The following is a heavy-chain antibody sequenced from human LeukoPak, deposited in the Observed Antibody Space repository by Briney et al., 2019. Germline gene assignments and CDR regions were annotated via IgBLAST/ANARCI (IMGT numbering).Heavy chain of an antibody. CDR2: MSSSSSYI. CDR3: ARATYYYDSSGYYYYYYGMDV. V-gene: IGHV3-21*01. D-gene: IGHD3-22*01. CDR1: GFTFSSYS. J-gene: IGHJ6*02. Sequence: GGSLRLSFAASGFTFSSYSMNWVRRAPGKGLEWVSSMSSSSSYIYYADSVKGRFTISRDNAKNSLYLQMNSLRAEDTAVYYCARATYYYDSSGYYYYYYGMDVWGQGTTVTVSS.